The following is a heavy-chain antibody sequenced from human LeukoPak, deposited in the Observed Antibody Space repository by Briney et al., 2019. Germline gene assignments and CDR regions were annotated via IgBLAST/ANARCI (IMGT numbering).Heavy chain of an antibody. V-gene: IGHV1-18*01. D-gene: IGHD3-10*01. CDR3: ARGRRSITMVRGAMGY. CDR1: GYTFTNYG. CDR2: IGAYNGNT. J-gene: IGHJ4*02. Sequence: ASVKVSCKASGYTFTNYGISWVRQAPGQGLEWMGWIGAYNGNTNYAQRLQGRVTMTTDTSTSTAYMELRSLRSEDTAVYYCARGRRSITMVRGAMGYWGQGTLVTVSS.